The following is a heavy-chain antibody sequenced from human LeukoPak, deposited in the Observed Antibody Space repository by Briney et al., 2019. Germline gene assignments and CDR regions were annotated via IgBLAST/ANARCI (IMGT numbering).Heavy chain of an antibody. CDR3: AELGITMIGGV. CDR1: GFPFSIYE. D-gene: IGHD3-10*02. J-gene: IGHJ6*04. Sequence: GGSLTLSCAASGFPFSIYEMNWVRQAPGKGLGWVSYISSSGSTIYYADSVKGRFTISRDNAKNSLYLQMNSLRAEDTAVYYCAELGITMIGGVWGKGTTVTISS. CDR2: ISSSGSTI. V-gene: IGHV3-48*03.